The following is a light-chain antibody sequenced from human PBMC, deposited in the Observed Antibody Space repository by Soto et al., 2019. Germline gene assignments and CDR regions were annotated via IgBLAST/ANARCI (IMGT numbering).Light chain of an antibody. CDR3: AAWDDSLNLV. V-gene: IGLV1-44*01. CDR1: SSNIGSNT. Sequence: QAVVTQPPSASGTPGQRVTISCSGSSSNIGSNTVNWYQQLPGTAPKLLIYSNNQRPSGVPDRFSGSKSGTSAPLAISGLQSEDEADYYCAAWDDSLNLVFGGGTKLTVL. J-gene: IGLJ2*01. CDR2: SNN.